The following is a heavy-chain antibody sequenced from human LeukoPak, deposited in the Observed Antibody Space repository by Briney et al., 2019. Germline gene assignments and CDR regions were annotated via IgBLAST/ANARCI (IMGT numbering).Heavy chain of an antibody. CDR3: AKDLPGYRGSSPYYFDY. CDR1: GFTFRSYA. Sequence: PGGSLRLSCAASGFTFRSYAIHWVRQAPGKGLEWVAVISYDGSNTYNADSVKGRFTISRDNSKNTLYLQMNSLRAEDTAVYYCAKDLPGYRGSSPYYFDYWGQGTLVTVSS. CDR2: ISYDGSNT. D-gene: IGHD6-13*01. J-gene: IGHJ4*02. V-gene: IGHV3-30-3*01.